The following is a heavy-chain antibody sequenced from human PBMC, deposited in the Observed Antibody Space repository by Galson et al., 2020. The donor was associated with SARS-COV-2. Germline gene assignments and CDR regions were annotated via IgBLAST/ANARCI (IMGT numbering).Heavy chain of an antibody. J-gene: IGHJ4*02. CDR2: IRSKANNYAT. CDR3: TSRSKQPPGC. D-gene: IGHD6-13*01. Sequence: QLGESLKISCAASGFTFNDSAMHWVRQASGKGLEWVGRIRSKANNYATTYAASVKGRFTISRDDSKNTAYLQMNSLKTEDTALYYCTSRSKQPPGCWGRGTLVTVSS. V-gene: IGHV3-73*01. CDR1: GFTFNDSA.